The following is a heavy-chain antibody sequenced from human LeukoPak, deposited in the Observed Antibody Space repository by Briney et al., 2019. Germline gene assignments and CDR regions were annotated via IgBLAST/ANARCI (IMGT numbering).Heavy chain of an antibody. J-gene: IGHJ4*02. V-gene: IGHV3-23*01. D-gene: IGHD4/OR15-4a*01. CDR2: ISGSGGNT. CDR1: GFTFSGYA. CDR3: ARRAGAYSHPYDY. Sequence: GGSLRLSCAASGFTFSGYAMTWVRQAPGKGLEWVSGISGSGGNTYYTDSVRGRLSISRDNSKNTLYLQVNSLRAEDTAVYYCARRAGAYSHPYDYWGQGTLVTVSS.